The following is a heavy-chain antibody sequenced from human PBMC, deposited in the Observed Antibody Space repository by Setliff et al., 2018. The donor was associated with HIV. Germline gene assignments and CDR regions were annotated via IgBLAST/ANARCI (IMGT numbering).Heavy chain of an antibody. J-gene: IGHJ4*02. V-gene: IGHV4-59*11. CDR2: IYYSGST. CDR3: ARRVPYGGFDY. CDR1: GGSISSHY. D-gene: IGHD1-1*01. Sequence: SETLSLTCTVSGGSISSHYWSWIRQPPGKGLEWIGYIYYSGSTNYNPSLKSRVTISVDTSKSQFSLKLSSVTAADTAVYYCARRVPYGGFDYWGQGTLVTVSS.